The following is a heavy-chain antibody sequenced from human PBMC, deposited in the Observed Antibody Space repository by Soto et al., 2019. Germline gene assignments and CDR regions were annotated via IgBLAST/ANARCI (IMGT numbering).Heavy chain of an antibody. CDR2: ISSSSSYI. CDR3: AREHFDWPVLFYYYGMDV. J-gene: IGHJ6*02. Sequence: EVQLVESGGGLVKPGGSLRLSCAASGFTFSSYSMNWVRQAPGKGLEWVSSISSSSSYIYYADSVKGRFTISRDNAKNSLYLQMNSLRAEDTAVYYCAREHFDWPVLFYYYGMDVWGQGTTVTVSS. CDR1: GFTFSSYS. D-gene: IGHD3-9*01. V-gene: IGHV3-21*01.